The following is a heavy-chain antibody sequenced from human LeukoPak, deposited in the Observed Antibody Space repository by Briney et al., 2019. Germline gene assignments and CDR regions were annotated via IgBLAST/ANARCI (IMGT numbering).Heavy chain of an antibody. D-gene: IGHD3-22*01. CDR1: GFTFSSYG. Sequence: GRSLRLSCAASGFTFSSYGMHWVRQAPGKGLEWVSSISSSSSYIYYADSVKGRFTISRDNAKNSLYLQMNSLRAEDTAVYYCARDRIPSEYDSSGYWGQGTLVTVSS. J-gene: IGHJ4*02. CDR3: ARDRIPSEYDSSGY. CDR2: ISSSSSYI. V-gene: IGHV3-21*01.